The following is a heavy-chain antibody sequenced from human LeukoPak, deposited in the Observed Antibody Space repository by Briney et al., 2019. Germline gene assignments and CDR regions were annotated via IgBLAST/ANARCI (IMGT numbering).Heavy chain of an antibody. CDR1: GYSFTSNW. J-gene: IGHJ5*02. V-gene: IGHV5-10-1*01. D-gene: IGHD1-1*01. CDR2: IDPSDSYT. CDR3: ARQPEGTWFDP. Sequence: GESLKSSSKGSGYSFTSNWISWGRQMPGKGREWMGRIDPSDSYTNYSPSFQCHVTISVDKSISTAYLQWSSLKASDTAMYYCARQPEGTWFDPWGQGTLVTVSS.